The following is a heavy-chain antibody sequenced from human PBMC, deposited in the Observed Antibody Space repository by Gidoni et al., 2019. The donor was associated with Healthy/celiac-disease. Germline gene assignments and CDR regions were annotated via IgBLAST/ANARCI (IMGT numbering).Heavy chain of an antibody. V-gene: IGHV3-7*01. CDR3: ARIKITGTSDFDY. CDR1: GFTFSSYW. CDR2: IKQDGSEK. Sequence: EVQLVESGGGLVQPGGSLRLSCAASGFTFSSYWMSWVRQAPGKGLEWVANIKQDGSEKYYVDSVKGRFTISRDNAKNSLYLQMNSLRAEDTAVYYCARIKITGTSDFDYWGQGTLVTVSS. J-gene: IGHJ4*02. D-gene: IGHD1-20*01.